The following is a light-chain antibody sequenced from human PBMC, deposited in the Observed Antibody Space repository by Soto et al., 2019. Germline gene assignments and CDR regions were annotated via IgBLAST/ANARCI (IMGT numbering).Light chain of an antibody. Sequence: QSVLTQPPSASGTPGQRVTITCSGSSSNIGSNYVYWYQQLQGTAPKLLIYRNNQRPSGVPDRFSGSKSGTSASLAISGLRSEDEADYYCAAWDGSLSGWVFGGGTKLTVL. CDR2: RNN. CDR1: SSNIGSNY. CDR3: AAWDGSLSGWV. V-gene: IGLV1-47*01. J-gene: IGLJ3*02.